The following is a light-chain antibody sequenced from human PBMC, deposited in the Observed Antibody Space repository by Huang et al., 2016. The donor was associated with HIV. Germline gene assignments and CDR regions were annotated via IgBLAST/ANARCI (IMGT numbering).Light chain of an antibody. CDR2: GAS. CDR3: QQYNTSPTT. Sequence: EIIMTQFPATLSLSPGERATLSCGASQSVATQSAWYQQKPGQAPRLLIFGASNRATGVPDRFSGSGSGTEFTLTISNLQSEDFAVYYCQQYNTSPTTFGPGTRVDVK. J-gene: IGKJ3*01. V-gene: IGKV3-15*01. CDR1: QSVATQ.